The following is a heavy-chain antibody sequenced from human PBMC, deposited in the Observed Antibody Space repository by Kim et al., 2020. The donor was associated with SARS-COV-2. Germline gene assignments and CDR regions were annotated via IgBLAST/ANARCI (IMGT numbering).Heavy chain of an antibody. Sequence: SVKVSCKASGGTFSSYAISWVRQAPGQGLEWMGRIIPILGIANYAQKFQGRVTITADKSTSTAYMELSSLRSEDTAVYYCASSEPVVVVAATPVIDYWGQGTLVTVSS. CDR3: ASSEPVVVVAATPVIDY. J-gene: IGHJ4*02. CDR2: IIPILGIA. CDR1: GGTFSSYA. D-gene: IGHD2-15*01. V-gene: IGHV1-69*04.